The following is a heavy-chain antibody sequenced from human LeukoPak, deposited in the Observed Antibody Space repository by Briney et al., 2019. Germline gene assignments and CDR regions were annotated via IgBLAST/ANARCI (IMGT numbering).Heavy chain of an antibody. D-gene: IGHD6-19*01. CDR2: INPNSGGT. V-gene: IGHV1-2*02. CDR3: ARVFSSGSESSGWLDY. Sequence: GASVKVSCKASGYTFTGYYMHWVRQAPGQGLEWMGWINPNSGGTNYAQKFQGRVTMTRDTSISTAYMELSRLRSDDTAVYYCARVFSSGSESSGWLDYWGQGTLVTVSS. J-gene: IGHJ4*02. CDR1: GYTFTGYY.